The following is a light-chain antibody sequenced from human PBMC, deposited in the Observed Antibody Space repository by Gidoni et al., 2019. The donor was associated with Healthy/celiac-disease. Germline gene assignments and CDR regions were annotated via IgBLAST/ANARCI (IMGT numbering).Light chain of an antibody. J-gene: IGLJ2*01. V-gene: IGLV1-47*01. CDR2: RNN. CDR1: SSNIGSNY. CDR3: AAWDDSLSGPVV. Sequence: QSVLTQPPSASGTPGQRVTISCSGSSSNIGSNYVYWYQQLTGTAPKLLIYRNNQRPSGAPDRFSGSKSGTSASLAISGLRSEDEADYYCAAWDDSLSGPVVFGGGTKLTVL.